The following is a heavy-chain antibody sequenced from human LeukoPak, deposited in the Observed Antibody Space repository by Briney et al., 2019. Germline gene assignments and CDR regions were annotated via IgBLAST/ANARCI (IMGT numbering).Heavy chain of an antibody. J-gene: IGHJ4*02. D-gene: IGHD3-9*01. V-gene: IGHV4-59*01. Sequence: PSETLSLTCTVSGDSIRGYYWSWLRQPPGKGLKWIGNVYYSGKINYNSSLESRVTLSVDTSKNQFSLKLTSVTAADTAVYFCARARELAFMAYYFDYWGQGTLATVSS. CDR1: GDSIRGYY. CDR3: ARARELAFMAYYFDY. CDR2: VYYSGKI.